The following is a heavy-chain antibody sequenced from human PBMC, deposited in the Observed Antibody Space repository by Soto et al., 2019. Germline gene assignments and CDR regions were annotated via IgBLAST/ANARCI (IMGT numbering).Heavy chain of an antibody. Sequence: GASVKVSCKASGYTFTSYAMHWVRQAPGQRLEWMGWINAGNGNTKYSQKFQGRVTITRDTSASTAYMELSSLRSEDTAVYYCARDQGLRFLEWFHLYGMDVWGQGTTVTVSS. CDR2: INAGNGNT. V-gene: IGHV1-3*01. CDR1: GYTFTSYA. D-gene: IGHD3-3*01. J-gene: IGHJ6*02. CDR3: ARDQGLRFLEWFHLYGMDV.